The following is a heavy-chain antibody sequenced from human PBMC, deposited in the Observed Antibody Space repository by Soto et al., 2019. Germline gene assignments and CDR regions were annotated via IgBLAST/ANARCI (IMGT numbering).Heavy chain of an antibody. CDR2: IYYSGST. Sequence: SETLSLTCTVSGGSISSSSYYWGWIRQPPGKGLEWIGSIYYSGSTYYNPSLKSRVTISVDTSKNQFSLKLSSVTAADTAVYYCARQGLLRYFDWLLYPPGVDYWGQGTLVTVSS. CDR3: ARQGLLRYFDWLLYPPGVDY. V-gene: IGHV4-39*01. J-gene: IGHJ4*02. D-gene: IGHD3-9*01. CDR1: GGSISSSSYY.